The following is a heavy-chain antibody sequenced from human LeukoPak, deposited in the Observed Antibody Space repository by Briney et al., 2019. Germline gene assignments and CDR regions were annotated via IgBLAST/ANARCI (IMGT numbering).Heavy chain of an antibody. V-gene: IGHV3-33*01. CDR1: GFTVSSYG. D-gene: IGHD1-7*01. CDR2: IWYDGSNK. CDR3: VPTETTTSGFDY. J-gene: IGHJ4*02. Sequence: GGSLRLSCAASGFTVSSYGMHWVRQAPGKGREWVAVIWYDGSNKYYAYSVKGRFTISRDNSKNTLYLQMNSLRAEDTAVYYCVPTETTTSGFDYWRQGTLVTVSS.